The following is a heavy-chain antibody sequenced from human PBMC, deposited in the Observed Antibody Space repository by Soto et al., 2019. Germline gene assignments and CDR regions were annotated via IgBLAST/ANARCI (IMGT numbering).Heavy chain of an antibody. D-gene: IGHD6-19*01. Sequence: GGSLRLSCAASGFTFSSYAMSWVRQAPGKGLEWVSAISGCGCSTYYADSVKGRFTISRDNSKNTLYLQMNSLGAEDTAVYYGAKAVLYSSDWYPYFDYWGQGTLVTVSS. J-gene: IGHJ4*02. CDR1: GFTFSSYA. CDR3: AKAVLYSSDWYPYFDY. CDR2: ISGCGCST. V-gene: IGHV3-23*01.